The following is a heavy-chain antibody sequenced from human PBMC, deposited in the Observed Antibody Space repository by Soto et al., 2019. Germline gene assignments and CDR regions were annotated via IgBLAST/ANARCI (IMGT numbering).Heavy chain of an antibody. CDR3: ASPIAQWEYLGYGMDV. Sequence: GGSLRLSCAASGFTFSSYWMSWVRQAPGKGLEWVANIKQDGSEKYYVDSVKGRFTISRDNAKNSLYLQMNSLRAEDTAVYYCASPIAQWEYLGYGMDVWGQGTTVTVSS. D-gene: IGHD1-26*01. CDR1: GFTFSSYW. J-gene: IGHJ6*02. CDR2: IKQDGSEK. V-gene: IGHV3-7*05.